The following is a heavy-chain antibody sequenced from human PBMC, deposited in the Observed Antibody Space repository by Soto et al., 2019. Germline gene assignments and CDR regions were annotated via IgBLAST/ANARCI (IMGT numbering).Heavy chain of an antibody. V-gene: IGHV4-59*01. Sequence: SETLSLTCTVSGGSISSYYWSWIRQPPGKGLEWIGYIYYSGSTNYNPSLKSRVTISVDTSKNQFSLKLSSVTAADTAVYYCAGFPYDFWSGYYDHLDAFDIWGQGTMVTVSS. CDR1: GGSISSYY. CDR2: IYYSGST. CDR3: AGFPYDFWSGYYDHLDAFDI. D-gene: IGHD3-3*01. J-gene: IGHJ3*02.